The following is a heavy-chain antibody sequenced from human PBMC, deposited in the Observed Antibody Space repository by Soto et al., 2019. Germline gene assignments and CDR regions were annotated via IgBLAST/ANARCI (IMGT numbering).Heavy chain of an antibody. CDR1: GFTFSSYA. CDR3: AKDKEYYYGSGAPQFDP. V-gene: IGHV3-23*01. CDR2: ISGSGGST. D-gene: IGHD3-10*01. Sequence: GGSLRLSCAASGFTFSSYAMSWVRQAPGKGLEWVSAISGSGGSTYYADSVKGRFTISRDNSKNTLYLQMNSLRAEDTAVYYCAKDKEYYYGSGAPQFDPWGQGTLVTVSS. J-gene: IGHJ5*02.